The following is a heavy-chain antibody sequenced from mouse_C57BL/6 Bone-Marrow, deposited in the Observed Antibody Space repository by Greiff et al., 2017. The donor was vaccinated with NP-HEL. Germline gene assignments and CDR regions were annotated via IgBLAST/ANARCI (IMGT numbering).Heavy chain of an antibody. Sequence: QVQLQQSGPELVKPGASVKISCKASGYAFSSSWLNWVKQRPGKGLEWIGRLYPGDGDTNYNGQFKGKATLTADKSSSTAYMQLSSLTSEDSAVYFFGIYYDYDEYYFDYWGQGTTLTVSS. D-gene: IGHD2-4*01. V-gene: IGHV1-82*01. CDR2: LYPGDGDT. CDR3: GIYYDYDEYYFDY. CDR1: GYAFSSSW. J-gene: IGHJ2*01.